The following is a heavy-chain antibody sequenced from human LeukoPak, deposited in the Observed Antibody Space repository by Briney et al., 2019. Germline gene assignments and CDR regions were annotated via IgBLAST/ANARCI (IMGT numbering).Heavy chain of an antibody. CDR1: GFTFSSYA. V-gene: IGHV3-30-3*01. CDR2: ISYDGSNK. CDR3: ARDEMYYDILTGHYDY. D-gene: IGHD3-9*01. Sequence: GGSLRLSCAASGFTFSSYAMHWVRQAPCKGLEWVAVISYDGSNKYYADSVKGRFTISRDNSKNTLYLQMNSLRAEDTAVYYCARDEMYYDILTGHYDYRGQGTLVTVSS. J-gene: IGHJ4*02.